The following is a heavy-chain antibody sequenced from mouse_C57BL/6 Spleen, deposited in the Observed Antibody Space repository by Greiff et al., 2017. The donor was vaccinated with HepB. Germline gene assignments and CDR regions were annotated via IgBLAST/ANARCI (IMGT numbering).Heavy chain of an antibody. CDR3: AREGGSRYFDV. J-gene: IGHJ1*03. CDR1: GYTFTDYY. CDR2: INPNNGGT. V-gene: IGHV1-26*01. Sequence: EVQLQQSGPELVKPGASVKISCKASGYTFTDYYINWVKQSHGKSLEWIGDINPNNGGTSYNQKFKGKATLTVDKSSSTAYMELRSLTSEDSAVYYCAREGGSRYFDVWGTGTTVTVSS. D-gene: IGHD1-1*01.